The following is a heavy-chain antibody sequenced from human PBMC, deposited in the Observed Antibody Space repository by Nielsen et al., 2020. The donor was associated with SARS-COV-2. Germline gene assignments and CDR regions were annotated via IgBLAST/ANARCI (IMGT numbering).Heavy chain of an antibody. CDR2: INHSGST. J-gene: IGHJ4*02. V-gene: IGHV4-34*01. D-gene: IGHD3-9*01. CDR3: ARGEVLRYFDWLLKTEGFDY. Sequence: GSLRLSCAVYGGSFSGYYWSWIRQPPGKGLEWIGEINHSGSTNYNPSLKSRVTISVDTSKNQFSLKLSSVTAADTAVYYCARGEVLRYFDWLLKTEGFDYWGQGTLVTVSS. CDR1: GGSFSGYY.